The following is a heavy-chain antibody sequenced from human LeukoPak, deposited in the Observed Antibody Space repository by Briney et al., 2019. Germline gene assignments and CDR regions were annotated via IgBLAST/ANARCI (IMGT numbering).Heavy chain of an antibody. CDR1: LYTFTSYA. Sequence: APLRVSSKASLYTFTSYAMNSVREAPGHALERRGWINTNTGNRTYAQGFTGRFVFSFATSVNTAYLQISSLKAEDTAVYYCARGQSGYRDYYYYYYMDVWGKGTTVTVSS. V-gene: IGHV7-4-1*02. CDR3: ARGQSGYRDYYYYYYMDV. CDR2: INTNTGNR. D-gene: IGHD3-3*01. J-gene: IGHJ6*03.